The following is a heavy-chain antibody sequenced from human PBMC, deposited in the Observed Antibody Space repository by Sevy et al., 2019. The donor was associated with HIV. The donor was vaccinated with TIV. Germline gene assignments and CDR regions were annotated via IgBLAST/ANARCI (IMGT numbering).Heavy chain of an antibody. CDR2: IKQDGSAK. Sequence: GGSLRLSCAASGFTFSSYWMSWVRQAPGKGLEWVANIKQDGSAKYYVDSVKGRFTISRDNAKNSLYLQMNSLRAEDTAVYYCARVFGSSGLPHAFDIWGQGTMVTVSS. V-gene: IGHV3-7*01. CDR3: ARVFGSSGLPHAFDI. D-gene: IGHD6-19*01. J-gene: IGHJ3*02. CDR1: GFTFSSYW.